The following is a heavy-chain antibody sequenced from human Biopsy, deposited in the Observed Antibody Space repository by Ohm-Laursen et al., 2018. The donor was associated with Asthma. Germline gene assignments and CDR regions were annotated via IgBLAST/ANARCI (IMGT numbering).Heavy chain of an antibody. J-gene: IGHJ4*02. CDR3: ARGYSTSWYFGY. D-gene: IGHD6-13*01. CDR1: GFTVSRDH. CDR2: ISSRGSNL. Sequence: SLRLSCAASGFTVSRDHMFWVRQAPGKGLEWVAYISSRGSNLYYADSVKGRFIISRDNPKKSVYLQLDSLRVEDTAVYYCARGYSTSWYFGYWGQGTVVTVSS. V-gene: IGHV3-11*01.